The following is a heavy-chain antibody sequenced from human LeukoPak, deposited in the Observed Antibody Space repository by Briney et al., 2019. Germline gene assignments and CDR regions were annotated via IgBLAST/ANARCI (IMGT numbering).Heavy chain of an antibody. D-gene: IGHD1-7*01. CDR1: GFTFSSYS. V-gene: IGHV3-21*01. CDR3: AREAYGGTDPTFDY. CDR2: ISSSSSYI. Sequence: GGSLRLSCAASGFTFSSYSMNWVRQAPGKGLEWVSSISSSSSYIYYADSVKGRFTISRDNAKNSLYLQMNSLRAEDTAVYYCAREAYGGTDPTFDYWGQGTLVTVSS. J-gene: IGHJ4*02.